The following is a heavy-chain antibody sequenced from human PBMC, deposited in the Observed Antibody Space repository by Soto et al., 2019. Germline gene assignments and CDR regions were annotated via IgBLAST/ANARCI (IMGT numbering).Heavy chain of an antibody. V-gene: IGHV3-53*02. CDR3: ARCIVVVPPAVRFYYGMDV. CDR2: LYRGGSA. CDR1: GFSVSDNY. Sequence: EVQLVETGGGLIQPGGSLRLSCAASGFSVSDNYMSWVRQAPGKGLEWVSTLYRGGSAYYADPVKGRFTISRDNSNNILYLQMNRLRDEDTAIYYCARCIVVVPPAVRFYYGMDVWGQGTTVTVSS. J-gene: IGHJ6*02. D-gene: IGHD2-2*01.